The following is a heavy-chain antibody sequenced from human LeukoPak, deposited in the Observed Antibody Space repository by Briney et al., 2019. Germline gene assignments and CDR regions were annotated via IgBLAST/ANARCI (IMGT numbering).Heavy chain of an antibody. Sequence: GGSLRLSCAASGFTFSSYSMTWVRQAPGKGLEWVSYISSSSSTIYYADSVKGRFTISRDNAKNSLYLQMNSLRAEDTAVYYCARDLGSTSVWGQGTTVTVSS. CDR1: GFTFSSYS. J-gene: IGHJ6*02. V-gene: IGHV3-48*01. CDR3: ARDLGSTSV. D-gene: IGHD2-2*01. CDR2: ISSSSSTI.